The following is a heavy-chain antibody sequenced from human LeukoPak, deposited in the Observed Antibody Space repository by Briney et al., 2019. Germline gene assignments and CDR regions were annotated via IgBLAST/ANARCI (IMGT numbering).Heavy chain of an antibody. Sequence: GGSLRLSCVASGFTFSAYAMSWVRQAPGKGLEWVSAISGSGGSTYYADSVKGRFTISRDNSKNTLYLQMNSLRAEDTAVYYCAKALAYYDILTGYLGAWGQGTLVTVSS. V-gene: IGHV3-23*01. CDR2: ISGSGGST. J-gene: IGHJ5*02. CDR1: GFTFSAYA. D-gene: IGHD3-9*01. CDR3: AKALAYYDILTGYLGA.